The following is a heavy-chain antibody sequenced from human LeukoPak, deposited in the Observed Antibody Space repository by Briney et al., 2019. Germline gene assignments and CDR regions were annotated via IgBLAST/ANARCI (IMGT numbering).Heavy chain of an antibody. CDR3: ARVEPKPYGDDY. V-gene: IGHV1-69*06. D-gene: IGHD7-27*01. CDR1: GGTFSSYA. Sequence: ASVKVSCKASGGTFSSYAISWVRQAPGQGLEWMGGIIPIFGTANYAQKFQGRVTITADKSTSTAYMELSSLRSEDTAVYYCARVEPKPYGDDYWGQGTLVTVSS. J-gene: IGHJ4*02. CDR2: IIPIFGTA.